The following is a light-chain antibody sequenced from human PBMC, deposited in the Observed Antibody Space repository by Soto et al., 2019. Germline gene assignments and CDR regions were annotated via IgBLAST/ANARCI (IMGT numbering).Light chain of an antibody. CDR3: QPYGGSSYT. Sequence: EIRLTQSPGTLSLSPGERATLSCRASQSVRNNYLAWYQQKPGQAPRLLIYGASGSATGIPDRFSGSESGTDFTLSISRLEPEDCAVYYSQPYGGSSYTFGHGTKLEI. V-gene: IGKV3-20*01. CDR1: QSVRNNY. CDR2: GAS. J-gene: IGKJ2*01.